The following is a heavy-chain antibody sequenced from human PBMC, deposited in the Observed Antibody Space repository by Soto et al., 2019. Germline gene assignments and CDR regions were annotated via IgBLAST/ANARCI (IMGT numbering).Heavy chain of an antibody. J-gene: IGHJ4*02. V-gene: IGHV1-69*04. D-gene: IGHD3-22*01. CDR3: AVDETVNYYDSSGYFDY. Sequence: GASVKVSCKASGGTFSSYSMSWVRQAPGQRLEWMGRIIPILGIANYAQKFQGRVTITADKSTSTAYMELSSLRSEDTAVYYCAVDETVNYYDSSGYFDYWGQGTLVTVSS. CDR1: GGTFSSYS. CDR2: IIPILGIA.